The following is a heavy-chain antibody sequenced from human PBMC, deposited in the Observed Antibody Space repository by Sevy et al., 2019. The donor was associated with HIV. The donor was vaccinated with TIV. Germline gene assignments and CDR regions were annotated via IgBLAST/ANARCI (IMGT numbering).Heavy chain of an antibody. V-gene: IGHV3-30*18. CDR1: GFAFSDYA. Sequence: GGSLRLSCAASGFAFSDYAMHWVRQAPGKGLEWVAAISYAGVCKKFADSVKGRFTVSKDNSKNTLYLEMNSLRAEYTAVYYCAKAHADCSGGTCYTAHYYYDMDVWGRGATVTVSS. D-gene: IGHD2-15*01. J-gene: IGHJ6*02. CDR3: AKAHADCSGGTCYTAHYYYDMDV. CDR2: ISYAGVCK.